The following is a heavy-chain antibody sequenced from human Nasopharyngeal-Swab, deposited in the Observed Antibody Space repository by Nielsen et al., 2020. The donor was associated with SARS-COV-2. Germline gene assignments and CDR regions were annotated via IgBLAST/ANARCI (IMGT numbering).Heavy chain of an antibody. D-gene: IGHD6-6*01. Sequence: SETLSLTRTVSGGSISSYYWSWIRQPPGKGLEWIGYIYYSGSTNYNPSLKSRVTISVDTSKNQFSLKLSSVTAADTAVYYCARLGIAARRRVGWFDPWGQGTLVTVSS. CDR3: ARLGIAARRRVGWFDP. CDR2: IYYSGST. CDR1: GGSISSYY. V-gene: IGHV4-59*08. J-gene: IGHJ5*02.